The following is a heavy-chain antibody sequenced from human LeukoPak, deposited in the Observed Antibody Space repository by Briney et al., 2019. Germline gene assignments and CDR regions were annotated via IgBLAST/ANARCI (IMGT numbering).Heavy chain of an antibody. Sequence: SETLSLTCTVSGGSISSRSHYWGWIRQPPGKGLEWIGSMYYSGSTYYNPSLKSRVTISVDTSKNQFSLKLNSVTAADTAVYYCAKGAGPPWFDPWGQGTLVTVSS. V-gene: IGHV4-39*07. CDR3: AKGAGPPWFDP. D-gene: IGHD6-19*01. CDR1: GGSISSRSHY. CDR2: MYYSGST. J-gene: IGHJ5*02.